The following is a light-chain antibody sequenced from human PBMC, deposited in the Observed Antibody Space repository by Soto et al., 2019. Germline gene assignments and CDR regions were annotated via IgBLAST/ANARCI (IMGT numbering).Light chain of an antibody. CDR3: QQRTNWPPEYT. V-gene: IGKV3-11*01. CDR2: DAS. Sequence: EIVLTQSPATLSLSPGERATLSCRASQSVSSYLAWYQQKPGQAPRLLIYDASNRATGIPARFSGSGSGTDFTLTISSLEPEDFAVYYCQQRTNWPPEYTFGPGPKLEI. CDR1: QSVSSY. J-gene: IGKJ2*01.